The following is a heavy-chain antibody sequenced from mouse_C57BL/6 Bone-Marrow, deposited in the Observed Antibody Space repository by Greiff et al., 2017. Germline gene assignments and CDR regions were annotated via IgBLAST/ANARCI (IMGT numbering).Heavy chain of an antibody. CDR1: GFTFSDYY. D-gene: IGHD1-1*01. J-gene: IGHJ4*01. CDR2: LSTAGGST. V-gene: IGHV5-12*01. Sequence: EVKLQESGGGLVQPGGSLKLSCAASGFTFSDYYMYWVRQTPEKRLEWVAYLSTAGGSTYYPATVKGRFTISSDNAKNTLYLKRSRLKSEDTAKYYCARHGRGAMDYWGQGTSVTVSS. CDR3: ARHGRGAMDY.